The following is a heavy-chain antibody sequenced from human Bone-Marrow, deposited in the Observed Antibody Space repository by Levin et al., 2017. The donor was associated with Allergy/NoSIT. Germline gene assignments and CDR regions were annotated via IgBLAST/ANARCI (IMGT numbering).Heavy chain of an antibody. CDR1: GFTFSSYS. Sequence: GGSLRLSCAASGFTFSSYSMNWVRQAPGKGLEWVSSISSSSSYIYYADSVKGRFTISRDNAKNSLYLQMNSLRAEDTAVYYCASIRRDGTESPWGQGTLVTVSS. J-gene: IGHJ5*02. CDR2: ISSSSSYI. CDR3: ASIRRDGTESP. D-gene: IGHD5-24*01. V-gene: IGHV3-21*01.